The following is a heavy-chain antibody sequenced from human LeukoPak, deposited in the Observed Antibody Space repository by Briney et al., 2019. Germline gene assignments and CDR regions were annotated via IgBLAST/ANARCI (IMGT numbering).Heavy chain of an antibody. CDR3: ARDLLGWELHYFDY. D-gene: IGHD1-26*01. J-gene: IGHJ4*02. CDR2: IRYDGSNK. Sequence: GGSLRLSCAASGFTFSSYGMHWVRQAPGKGLEWVAFIRYDGSNKYYADSVKGRFTISRDNSKNTLYLQMKSLRAEDTAVYYCARDLLGWELHYFDYWGQGTLVTVSS. CDR1: GFTFSSYG. V-gene: IGHV3-30*02.